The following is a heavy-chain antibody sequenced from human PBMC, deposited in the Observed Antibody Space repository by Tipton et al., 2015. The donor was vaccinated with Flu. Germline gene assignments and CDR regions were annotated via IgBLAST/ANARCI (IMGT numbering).Heavy chain of an antibody. Sequence: TLSLTCSVSGDSIRSSSYYWGWIRQPPHKGLEWVGVISDSGGAYYSPSLKSRVTISVDTSKNQFSLKLSSVTAADTAVYYCARALYSTGWIWEFWGQGTLVTVSS. D-gene: IGHD6-19*01. J-gene: IGHJ4*02. CDR3: ARALYSTGWIWEF. V-gene: IGHV4-39*07. CDR1: GDSIRSSSYY. CDR2: ISDSGGA.